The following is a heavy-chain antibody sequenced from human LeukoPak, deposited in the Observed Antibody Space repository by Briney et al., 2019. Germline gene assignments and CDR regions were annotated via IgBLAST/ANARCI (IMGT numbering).Heavy chain of an antibody. Sequence: PGGSLRLSCAASGFTLSSYAMSWVRQAPGKGLEWVSAISVSGNTYHADSVKGRFTISRDNSKNTLYLQMNSLRAEDTAVYYCAREISIGYSYGSNWFDPWGQGTLVTVSS. V-gene: IGHV3-23*01. D-gene: IGHD5-18*01. CDR2: ISVSGNT. CDR3: AREISIGYSYGSNWFDP. J-gene: IGHJ5*02. CDR1: GFTLSSYA.